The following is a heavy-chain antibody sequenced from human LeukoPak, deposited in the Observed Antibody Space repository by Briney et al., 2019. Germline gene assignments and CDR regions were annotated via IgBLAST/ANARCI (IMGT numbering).Heavy chain of an antibody. J-gene: IGHJ5*02. V-gene: IGHV1-18*04. CDR1: GYTFTSYG. CDR3: ARSRRILAANWFDT. Sequence: GASVRVSCKASGYTFTSYGISWVRQAPGQGLEWMGWISAYNGNTNYAQKVQGRVTMTTDTSTSTAYMELRSLRSDDTAVYYCARSRRILAANWFDTWGQGTLVTVSS. CDR2: ISAYNGNT. D-gene: IGHD3-3*02.